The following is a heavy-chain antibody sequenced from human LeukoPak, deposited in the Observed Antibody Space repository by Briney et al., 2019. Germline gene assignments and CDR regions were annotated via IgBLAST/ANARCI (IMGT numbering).Heavy chain of an antibody. V-gene: IGHV1-8*01. D-gene: IGHD6-13*01. CDR1: GQTFTSYD. CDR3: ARRIAAAGVGIVY. CDR2: MNPDSGNT. Sequence: GASVKVSCKASGQTFTSYDINWVRQATGEGLEWMGWMNPDSGNTGYAQKFQGRVTMTRNPSISTAYMELSSLTSEDTAVYYCARRIAAAGVGIVYWGQGTLVTVSS. J-gene: IGHJ4*02.